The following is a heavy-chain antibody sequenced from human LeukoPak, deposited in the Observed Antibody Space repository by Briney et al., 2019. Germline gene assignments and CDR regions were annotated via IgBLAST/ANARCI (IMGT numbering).Heavy chain of an antibody. CDR3: ARLSITNSLHLYYFDF. CDR1: GSSFSSYW. Sequence: GASLQISCKGSGSSFSSYWFGWVRQLPGKGLEWMGIIYPGDSDTRYSPSFQGQVTISADKSISTAYLQWSSLKASDTALYFCARLSITNSLHLYYFDFWGQGTLVTVSS. CDR2: IYPGDSDT. D-gene: IGHD1-20*01. J-gene: IGHJ4*02. V-gene: IGHV5-51*01.